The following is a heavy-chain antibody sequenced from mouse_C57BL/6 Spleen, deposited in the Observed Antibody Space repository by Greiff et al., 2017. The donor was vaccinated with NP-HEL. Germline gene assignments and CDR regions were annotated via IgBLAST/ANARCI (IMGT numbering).Heavy chain of an antibody. J-gene: IGHJ4*01. V-gene: IGHV1-61*01. CDR3: ARYGNYGGYAMDY. D-gene: IGHD2-1*01. CDR2: IYPSDSET. Sequence: QVQLKQPGAELVRPGSSVKLSCKASGYTFTSYWMDWVKQRPGQGLEWIGNIYPSDSETHYNQKFKDKATLTVDKSSSTAYMQLSSLTSEDSAVYYCARYGNYGGYAMDYWGQGTSVTVSS. CDR1: GYTFTSYW.